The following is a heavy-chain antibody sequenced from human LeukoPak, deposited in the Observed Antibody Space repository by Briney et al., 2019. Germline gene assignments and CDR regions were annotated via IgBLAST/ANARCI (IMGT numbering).Heavy chain of an antibody. CDR1: GGSISSSSYY. D-gene: IGHD2-2*01. CDR3: ARTGPDIVVVPAAEGYYYYYMDV. CDR2: IYYSGST. J-gene: IGHJ6*03. Sequence: SETLSLTCTVSGGSISSSSYYWGWIRQPPGKGLEWIGSIYYSGSTYYNPSLKSRVTISVDTSKNHFSLKLSSVTAADTAVYYCARTGPDIVVVPAAEGYYYYYMDVWGKGTTVTVSS. V-gene: IGHV4-39*07.